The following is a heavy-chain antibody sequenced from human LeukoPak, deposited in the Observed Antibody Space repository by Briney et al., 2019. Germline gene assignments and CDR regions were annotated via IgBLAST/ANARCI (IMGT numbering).Heavy chain of an antibody. Sequence: SETLSLTCAVYGGSFSGYYWSWIRQPPGKGLEWIGEINHSGSTNYNPSLKSRVTISVDTSKNQFSLQLSSVTAADTAVYSCARPQYSYGRYYYYYGMDVWGQGTTVTVSS. CDR1: GGSFSGYY. CDR3: ARPQYSYGRYYYYYGMDV. CDR2: INHSGST. D-gene: IGHD5-18*01. V-gene: IGHV4-34*01. J-gene: IGHJ6*02.